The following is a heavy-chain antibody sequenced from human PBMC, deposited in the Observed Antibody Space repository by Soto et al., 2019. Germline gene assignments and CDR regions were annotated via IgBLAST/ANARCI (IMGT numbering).Heavy chain of an antibody. Sequence: VQLLESGGGLVQPGGSLRLSCVASGFSFSGFAMSWVRQAPGKGLVWVSSITGTGVSIYYADSVRGRFTISRDNSKNTLGLQMSSLRAEDTARYYCAKDSIPYSSSYDLDHWGRGALVTVSS. D-gene: IGHD6-6*01. CDR1: GFSFSGFA. J-gene: IGHJ4*02. CDR3: AKDSIPYSSSYDLDH. V-gene: IGHV3-23*01. CDR2: ITGTGVSI.